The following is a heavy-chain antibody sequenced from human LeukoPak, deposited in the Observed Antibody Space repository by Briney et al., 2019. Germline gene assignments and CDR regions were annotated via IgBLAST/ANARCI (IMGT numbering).Heavy chain of an antibody. CDR2: INHIGST. Sequence: PSETLSLTCAVYGGSFSGYYWTWIRQPPGKGLEWIGEINHIGSTKFNPSLKSRITISVDTPKNQFSLKLTSVTAADTAVYYCARSDSESFDPWGQGTLVTVSS. J-gene: IGHJ5*02. CDR1: GGSFSGYY. CDR3: ARSDSESFDP. V-gene: IGHV4-34*01. D-gene: IGHD2-21*02.